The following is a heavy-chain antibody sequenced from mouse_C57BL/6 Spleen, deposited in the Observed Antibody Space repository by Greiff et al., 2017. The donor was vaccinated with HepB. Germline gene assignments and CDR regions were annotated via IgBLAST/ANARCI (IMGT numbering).Heavy chain of an antibody. J-gene: IGHJ1*03. Sequence: QVQLKQPGAELVMPGASVKLSCKASGYTFNSYWMHWVKQRPGQGLEWIGDIEPSDSYTNYNQNFKGKSTLTVDKSSCTANMQLSSLTSEDSEVYYCARHSNYVYFGVWGTGTTVTVSS. CDR1: GYTFNSYW. CDR3: ARHSNYVYFGV. D-gene: IGHD2-5*01. V-gene: IGHV1-69*01. CDR2: IEPSDSYT.